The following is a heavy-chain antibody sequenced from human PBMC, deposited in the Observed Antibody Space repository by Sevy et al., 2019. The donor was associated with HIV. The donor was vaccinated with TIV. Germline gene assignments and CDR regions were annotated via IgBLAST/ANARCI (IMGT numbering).Heavy chain of an antibody. D-gene: IGHD3-16*01. CDR3: AREDSLRGYWYFDL. V-gene: IGHV3-7*01. CDR2: IKEDGIEK. J-gene: IGHJ2*01. Sequence: GGSLRLSCAASGFTFSRYWISWVRQAPGKGLEWVANIKEDGIEKNYVDSVKGRFDISRDNAKNSLYLHMNTLRVEDTAAYYCAREDSLRGYWYFDLWGRCTLVTVSS. CDR1: GFTFSRYW.